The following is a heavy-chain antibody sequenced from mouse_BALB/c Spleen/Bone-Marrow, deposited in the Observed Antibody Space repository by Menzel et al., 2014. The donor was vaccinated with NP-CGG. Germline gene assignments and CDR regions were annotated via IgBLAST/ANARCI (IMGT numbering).Heavy chain of an antibody. D-gene: IGHD3-2*01. J-gene: IGHJ2*01. CDR2: IFPGTGTT. V-gene: IGHV1S132*01. Sequence: QVQLQQSGAELVKPGASVKLSCKTSGYTFTSYWIQWVKQRPEQGLGWIGEIFPGTGTTYYNEKFKGKATLTIDTSSSTAYMQLSSLTSEDSAVYFCASRDSSGYVPDYWGQGTTLTVSS. CDR3: ASRDSSGYVPDY. CDR1: GYTFTSYW.